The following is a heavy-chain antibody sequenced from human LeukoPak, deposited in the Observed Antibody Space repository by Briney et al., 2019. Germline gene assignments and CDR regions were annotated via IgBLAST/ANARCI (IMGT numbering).Heavy chain of an antibody. D-gene: IGHD4/OR15-4a*01. J-gene: IGHJ4*02. CDR3: ARHPNLNDYGVSSPSY. CDR1: GFTFKTFE. V-gene: IGHV3-48*03. Sequence: GGSLRLSCAASGFTFKTFEMDWVRQAPGRGLEWVSYISSGSSTIYYADSVKGRFTISRDNAKNSLYLQMDSLRAEDTAVYYCARHPNLNDYGVSSPSYWGQGTLVTVPS. CDR2: ISSGSSTI.